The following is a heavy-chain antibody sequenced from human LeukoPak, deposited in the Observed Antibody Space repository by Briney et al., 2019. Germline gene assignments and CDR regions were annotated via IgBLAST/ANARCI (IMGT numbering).Heavy chain of an antibody. D-gene: IGHD6-13*01. V-gene: IGHV4-59*01. Sequence: PSETLSLTCTVSGGSINNYYWSWIRQPPGKGLELIGYVYYSGSTNYYNPSLKSRVTISVDTSKNQFSLKLSSVTAADTAVYYCARGVYIAAAQYAYWGQGTLVTVSS. CDR1: GGSINNYY. CDR3: ARGVYIAAAQYAY. CDR2: VYYSGST. J-gene: IGHJ4*02.